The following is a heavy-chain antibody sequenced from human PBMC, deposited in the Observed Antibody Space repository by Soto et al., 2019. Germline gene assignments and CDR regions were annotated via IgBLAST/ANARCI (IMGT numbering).Heavy chain of an antibody. V-gene: IGHV3-23*01. D-gene: IGHD3-16*01. CDR1: GFTFSSYA. CDR2: ISDAAASA. Sequence: EVQLLESGGGLVQPWGSLRLSCVASGFTFSSYAMSWVRQVPGEGLEWVSTISDAAASAYYVDSVKGRFTISRDNSKRTLYLHMKSLRAEDSAMYYCARPYGGKIGDAPDLWGQGTMVIVSS. J-gene: IGHJ3*01. CDR3: ARPYGGKIGDAPDL.